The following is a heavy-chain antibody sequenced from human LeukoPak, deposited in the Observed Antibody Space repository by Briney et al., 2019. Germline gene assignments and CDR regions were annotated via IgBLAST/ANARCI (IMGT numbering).Heavy chain of an antibody. J-gene: IGHJ2*01. V-gene: IGHV4-59*01. Sequence: SETLSLTCTVSGGSISSYYWTWIRQPPGKGLEWIGFIYYNGSTNYNPSLKSRITISVDTSKNQFSLKLNSVTAADTAIFYCARIRRYDYDGFRPGWVYWYFDVWGRGTLVTVSS. CDR1: GGSISSYY. D-gene: IGHD4-23*01. CDR3: ARIRRYDYDGFRPGWVYWYFDV. CDR2: IYYNGST.